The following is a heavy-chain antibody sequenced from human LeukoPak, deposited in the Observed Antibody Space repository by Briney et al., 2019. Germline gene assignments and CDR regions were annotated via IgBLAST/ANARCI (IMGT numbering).Heavy chain of an antibody. CDR1: GYTFTGYY. CDR2: INPNSGGT. V-gene: IGHV1-2*02. Sequence: GASVKVSCKASGYTFTGYYMHWVRQAPGQGLEWMGWINPNSGGTNYAQKFQGRVTMTRDTSISTAYMELSRLRSDDTAVYYCAREGGGSYPNWFDPWGQGTLVTVSS. CDR3: AREGGGSYPNWFDP. D-gene: IGHD1-26*01. J-gene: IGHJ5*02.